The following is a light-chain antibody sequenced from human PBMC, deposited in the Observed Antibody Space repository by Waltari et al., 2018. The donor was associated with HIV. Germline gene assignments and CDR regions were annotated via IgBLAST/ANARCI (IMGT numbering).Light chain of an antibody. Sequence: QSVLTQPPSVSGAPGQRVTISCTGSSSNIGAAYHVHWYQHLPGTAHKLLIYGNNNRPSGVPDRFSGSKSGTSASLAITGLQAEDEADYYCQSYDSSLRGYVFGTGTKVTVL. V-gene: IGLV1-40*01. J-gene: IGLJ1*01. CDR3: QSYDSSLRGYV. CDR1: SSNIGAAYH. CDR2: GNN.